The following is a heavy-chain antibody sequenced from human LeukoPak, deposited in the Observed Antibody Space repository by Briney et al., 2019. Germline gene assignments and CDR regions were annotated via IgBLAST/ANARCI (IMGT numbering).Heavy chain of an antibody. CDR3: ARVPAAPPRFYYYYMDV. Sequence: SETLSLTCTVSGGSISSYYWSWIRQPPGKGLEWIGYIYYSGSTNYNPSLKSRVTISVDTSKNQFSLKLSSVTAADTAVYYCARVPAAPPRFYYYYMDVWGKGTTVTVSS. CDR2: IYYSGST. D-gene: IGHD2-2*01. V-gene: IGHV4-59*01. J-gene: IGHJ6*03. CDR1: GGSISSYY.